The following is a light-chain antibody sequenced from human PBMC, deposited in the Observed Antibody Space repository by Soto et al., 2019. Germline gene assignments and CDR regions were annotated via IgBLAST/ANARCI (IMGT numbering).Light chain of an antibody. CDR3: HSYDSSLSGYV. CDR2: ENN. V-gene: IGLV1-40*01. CDR1: SSNIGAGYE. J-gene: IGLJ1*01. Sequence: QSVLTQPPSVSEAPGQRVTISCTGSSSNIGAGYEAHWYQQVPGTAPKLLIYENNNRPSGVPDRFSGSKSGTSGSLAITGLQAEDEAEYYCHSYDSSLSGYVFGTGTELTVL.